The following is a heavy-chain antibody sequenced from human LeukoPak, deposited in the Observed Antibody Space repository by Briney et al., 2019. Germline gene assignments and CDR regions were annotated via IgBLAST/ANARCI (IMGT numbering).Heavy chain of an antibody. CDR1: GGSISSYY. CDR3: ARDLDGSYYGDWFDP. Sequence: SETLSLTCTVSGGSISSYYWSWIRQPPGKGLEWIGYIYYSGSTNYNPSLKSRVTISVDTSKNQFSLKLSSVTAADTAVYYCARDLDGSYYGDWFDPWGQGTLVTVSS. V-gene: IGHV4-59*12. CDR2: IYYSGST. J-gene: IGHJ5*02. D-gene: IGHD1-26*01.